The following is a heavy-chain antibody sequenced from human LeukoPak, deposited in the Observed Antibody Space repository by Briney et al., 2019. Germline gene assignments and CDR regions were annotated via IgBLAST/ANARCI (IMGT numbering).Heavy chain of an antibody. Sequence: GGSLRLSCAASGFTFSSYGMHWVRQAPGKGLEWVAFIRYDGSNKYYADSVKGRFTISRDNSKNTLYLQMNSLRAEDTAVYYCAKEICGDSTGGRFQHWGQGTLVTVSS. V-gene: IGHV3-30*02. J-gene: IGHJ1*01. CDR2: IRYDGSNK. CDR1: GFTFSSYG. D-gene: IGHD4-17*01. CDR3: AKEICGDSTGGRFQH.